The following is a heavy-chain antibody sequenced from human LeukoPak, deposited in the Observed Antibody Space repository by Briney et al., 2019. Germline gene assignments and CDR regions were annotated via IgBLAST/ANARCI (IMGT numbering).Heavy chain of an antibody. CDR1: GFTFSSYG. Sequence: GGSLRLSCAASGFTFSSYGMHWVRQAPGKGLEWVAFIRYDGSNKYYADSVKGRFTISRDNSKNTLYLQMNSLRAEDTAVYYCAKDPYYYDSSGYYYNWGQGTLVTVSS. CDR2: IRYDGSNK. D-gene: IGHD3-22*01. V-gene: IGHV3-30*02. CDR3: AKDPYYYDSSGYYYN. J-gene: IGHJ4*02.